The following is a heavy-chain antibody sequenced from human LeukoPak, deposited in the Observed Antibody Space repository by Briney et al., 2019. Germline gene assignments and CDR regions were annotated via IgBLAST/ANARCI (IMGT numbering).Heavy chain of an antibody. Sequence: GGSLRLSCAVSGFTFTDYWMNWVRQAPGKGLEWVASIRQDGGEKYYVDSVKGRFTISRDNTKSSLYLQINSLRAEDTAVYYCARDGTAAGLYFDLWGQGTLVTVSS. CDR3: ARDGTAAGLYFDL. V-gene: IGHV3-7*01. CDR2: IRQDGGEK. J-gene: IGHJ4*01. CDR1: GFTFTDYW. D-gene: IGHD6-13*01.